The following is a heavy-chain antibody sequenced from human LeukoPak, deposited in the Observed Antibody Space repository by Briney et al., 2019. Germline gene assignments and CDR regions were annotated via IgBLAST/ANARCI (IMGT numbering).Heavy chain of an antibody. D-gene: IGHD2-2*01. V-gene: IGHV4-38-2*01. CDR2: MYHSGST. J-gene: IGHJ4*02. Sequence: SETLSLTCAVSGYSISSGHYWAWIRQPPGKGLEWIGSMYHSGSTYDSPSLKSRVTMSVDTSKNQFSLKLTSVTAADTAVYYCARQRYCHSTSCYFDYWGQGTLVTVSS. CDR3: ARQRYCHSTSCYFDY. CDR1: GYSISSGHY.